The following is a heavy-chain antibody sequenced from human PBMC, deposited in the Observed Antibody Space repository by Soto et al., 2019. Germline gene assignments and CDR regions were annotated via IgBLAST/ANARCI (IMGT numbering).Heavy chain of an antibody. CDR3: AVYAPRHWFDS. D-gene: IGHD6-6*01. CDR1: GFTVSNNY. J-gene: IGHJ5*01. CDR2: IYVGGYT. Sequence: EVQLVESGGDLVQPGGSLRLSCAASGFTVSNNYMTWVRQAPGKGLEWVSLIYVGGYTYYADSVKGRFTISRDNSKNTLYLQRNSLRAEDTAVYYCAVYAPRHWFDSWGQGTLVTVSS. V-gene: IGHV3-66*01.